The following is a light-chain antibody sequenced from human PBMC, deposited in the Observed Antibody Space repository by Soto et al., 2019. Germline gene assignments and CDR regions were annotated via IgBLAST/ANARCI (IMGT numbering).Light chain of an antibody. CDR2: AVS. CDR3: QQSYIDHVT. CDR1: QTVYSY. Sequence: DLPMTQSPSSLSASVGDRITITCPASQTVYSYLYWYQQKPGRAPKLLIYAVSSLHSGVPSRFSGSGSGTDFTVTISSLQPEDFATYYCQQSYIDHVTFGGGTKVEIK. J-gene: IGKJ4*01. V-gene: IGKV1-39*01.